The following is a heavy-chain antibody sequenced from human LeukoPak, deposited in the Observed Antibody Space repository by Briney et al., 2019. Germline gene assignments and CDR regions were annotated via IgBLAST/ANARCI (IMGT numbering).Heavy chain of an antibody. CDR1: GFTFNRDW. J-gene: IGHJ4*02. CDR2: IKEDGSEK. V-gene: IGHV3-7*01. Sequence: GGSLRLSCTASGFTFNRDWTAWVRQAPGKGLEWVANIKEDGSEKNYVDSVKGRFTMSRDNAENSVYLQMNDLRAEDTGVYYCATKEPSTSGWSYWGQGTLVTVSS. CDR3: ATKEPSTSGWSY. D-gene: IGHD6-19*01.